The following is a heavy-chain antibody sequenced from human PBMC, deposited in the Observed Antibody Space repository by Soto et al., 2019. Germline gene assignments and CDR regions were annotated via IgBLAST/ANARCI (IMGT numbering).Heavy chain of an antibody. CDR2: ISGSGGST. Sequence: GGSLRLSCAASGFTFSSYAMSWVRQAPGKGLEWVSAISGSGGSTYYADSVKGRFTISRDNSKNTLYLQMNSLRAEDTAVYYCAILGYCSGGSCYSGYWGQGTLVTVSS. D-gene: IGHD2-15*01. J-gene: IGHJ4*02. V-gene: IGHV3-23*01. CDR1: GFTFSSYA. CDR3: AILGYCSGGSCYSGY.